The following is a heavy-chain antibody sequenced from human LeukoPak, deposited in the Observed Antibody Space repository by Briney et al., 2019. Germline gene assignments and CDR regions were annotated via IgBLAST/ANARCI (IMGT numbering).Heavy chain of an antibody. CDR2: ISYDGSNK. V-gene: IGHV3-30-3*01. J-gene: IGHJ4*02. D-gene: IGHD1-26*01. Sequence: GGSLRLSCAASGFTFSSYAMHWVRQAPGKGLEWVAVISYDGSNKYYADSVKGRFTISRDNSKNTLNLQMNSLRAEDTAVYYCARDEEGSWDLDYWGQGTLVTVSS. CDR3: ARDEEGSWDLDY. CDR1: GFTFSSYA.